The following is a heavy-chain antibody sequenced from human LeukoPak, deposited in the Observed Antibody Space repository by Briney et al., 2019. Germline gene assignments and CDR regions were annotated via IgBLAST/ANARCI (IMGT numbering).Heavy chain of an antibody. D-gene: IGHD5-24*01. V-gene: IGHV3-21*01. Sequence: GSLRLSGAASGFTFSSYRLKRVREAPGKGLAWASSTSSSSSYIYYADSVKGRFTIARDDAKNSLYLQMSSLRAEDTAVYYCARVAGGDGFLTEGYYFDYWGQGTPVTVSS. CDR3: ARVAGGDGFLTEGYYFDY. CDR1: GFTFSSYR. J-gene: IGHJ4*02. CDR2: TSSSSSYI.